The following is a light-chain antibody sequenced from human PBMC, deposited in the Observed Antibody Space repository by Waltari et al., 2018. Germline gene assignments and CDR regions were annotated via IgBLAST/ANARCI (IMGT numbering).Light chain of an antibody. Sequence: DIVMTQSPDCLAVPLGERATINCKSNQSLLFSSNNKNHLAWYQQKTGQPPKLLIYWASTRESGVPDRFSGSGSGTDFTLTITSLQTEDVAVYYGQQYYRSPSLTFGGGTKVEIK. J-gene: IGKJ4*01. V-gene: IGKV4-1*01. CDR1: QSLLFSSNNKNH. CDR3: QQYYRSPSLT. CDR2: WAS.